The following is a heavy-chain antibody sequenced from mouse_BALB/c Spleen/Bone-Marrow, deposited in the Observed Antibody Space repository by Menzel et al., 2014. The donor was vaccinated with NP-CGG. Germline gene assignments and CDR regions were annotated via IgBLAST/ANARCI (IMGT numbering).Heavy chain of an antibody. CDR3: AGSELTGTTY. D-gene: IGHD4-1*01. CDR2: INPSNGRT. CDR1: GYTFTSYW. J-gene: IGHJ3*01. Sequence: QVHLQQPEAELVKPGASVKLSCKASGYTFTSYWMHWVKQRPGQGLEWIGEINPSNGRTNYNEKFKSKATLTVDKSSSTAYMQLSSLTSEDSAVHFCAGSELTGTTYWGQGTLVTVSP. V-gene: IGHV1S81*02.